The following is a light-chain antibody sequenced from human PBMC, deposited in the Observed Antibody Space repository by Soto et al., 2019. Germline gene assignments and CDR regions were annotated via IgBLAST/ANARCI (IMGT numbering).Light chain of an antibody. CDR3: QQYGTSPPT. CDR1: RRVSANY. J-gene: IGKJ1*01. Sequence: LPQTPGTLSLSPGAGATLSCRSSRRVSANYLAWYQQKPGQAPTLLIYGASTMATGIPARFSGSGSGTDFTLTISRLEPEDFAVYNCQQYGTSPPTFGQGTKVDIK. CDR2: GAS. V-gene: IGKV3-20*01.